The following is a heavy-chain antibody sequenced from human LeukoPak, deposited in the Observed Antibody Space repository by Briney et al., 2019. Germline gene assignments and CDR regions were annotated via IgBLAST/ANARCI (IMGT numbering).Heavy chain of an antibody. D-gene: IGHD3-16*01. CDR3: AREVATPPFMITFGGVGIDY. Sequence: PGGSLRLSCAGSGFTFSSYSMNWVRQAPGKGLEWVSSISSSSSYIYYADSVKGRFTISRDNAKNSLYLQMNSLRAEDTAVYYCAREVATPPFMITFGGVGIDYWGQGTLVTVSS. CDR1: GFTFSSYS. CDR2: ISSSSSYI. J-gene: IGHJ4*02. V-gene: IGHV3-21*01.